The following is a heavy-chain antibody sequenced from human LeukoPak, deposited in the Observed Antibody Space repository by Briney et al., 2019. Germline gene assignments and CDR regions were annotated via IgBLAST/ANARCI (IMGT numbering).Heavy chain of an antibody. CDR1: GGSISSGGYY. CDR2: IYHSGST. D-gene: IGHD3-3*01. J-gene: IGHJ3*02. Sequence: SQTLSLTCTVSGGSISSGGYYWSWIRQPPGKGLEWIGDIYHSGSTNYNPSLKSRVTISVDRSKNQFSLKLSSVTAADTALYYCARSTVTLFGVVITSYGGAFEIWGQGTMVTVSS. V-gene: IGHV4-30-2*01. CDR3: ARSTVTLFGVVITSYGGAFEI.